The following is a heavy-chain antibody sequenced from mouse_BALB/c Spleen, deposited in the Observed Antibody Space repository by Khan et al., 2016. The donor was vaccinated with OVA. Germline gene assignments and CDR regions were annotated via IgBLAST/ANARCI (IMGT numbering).Heavy chain of an antibody. V-gene: IGHV3-2*02. CDR1: GYSITSGYG. Sequence: EVQLQESGPGLVKPSQSLSLTCTVSGYSITSGYGWNWIRQSPGNKLEWMGYISYSGSTNYNPSLKSRISITRDTSKNQFFLQLNSVTTEDTATYYCARTASIKDWGQGTTLTVSS. D-gene: IGHD1-2*01. J-gene: IGHJ2*01. CDR2: ISYSGST. CDR3: ARTASIKD.